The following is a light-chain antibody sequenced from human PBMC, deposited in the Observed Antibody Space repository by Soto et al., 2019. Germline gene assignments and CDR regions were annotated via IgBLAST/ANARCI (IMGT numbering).Light chain of an antibody. V-gene: IGLV2-14*01. J-gene: IGLJ3*02. CDR2: EVN. Sequence: QSALTQPASLSGSPGQSITISCTGTSSDIGAYDYVSWFQQHPGKAPKLMISEVNNRPSGVSNRFSGSKSANSASLTISGLQAEDESHYYCSSYTTSNSWVFGGGTKVTVL. CDR3: SSYTTSNSWV. CDR1: SSDIGAYDY.